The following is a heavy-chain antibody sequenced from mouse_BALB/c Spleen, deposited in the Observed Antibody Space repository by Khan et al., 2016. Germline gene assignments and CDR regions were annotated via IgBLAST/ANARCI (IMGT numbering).Heavy chain of an antibody. CDR3: ARDDKYVDCAYYCDY. V-gene: IGHV9-3-1*01. D-gene: IGHD2-13*01. CDR1: GYTFTKYG. Sequence: QIQLVQSGPELKKPGETVKISCKAPGYTFTKYGMNWMKQAPGKGLKWMGWINTYTGKPTYADDFKGRFAFSLETSAHTAYLQINILKNEDTATYFCARDDKYVDCAYYCDYWGQGTTLTVSS. J-gene: IGHJ2*01. CDR2: INTYTGKP.